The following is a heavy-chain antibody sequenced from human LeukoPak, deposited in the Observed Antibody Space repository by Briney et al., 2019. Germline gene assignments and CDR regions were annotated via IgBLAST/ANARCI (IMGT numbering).Heavy chain of an antibody. V-gene: IGHV3-21*01. CDR1: GFTFSSYS. J-gene: IGHJ6*04. Sequence: GSLRLSCAASGFTFSSYSMNWVRQAPGKGLEWVSSISSSSSYIYYADSVKGRFTISRDNAKNSLYLQMNSLRAEDTAVYYCARDELGYCSSTSCPRNYGMDVWGKGTTVTVSS. CDR2: ISSSSSYI. D-gene: IGHD2-2*03. CDR3: ARDELGYCSSTSCPRNYGMDV.